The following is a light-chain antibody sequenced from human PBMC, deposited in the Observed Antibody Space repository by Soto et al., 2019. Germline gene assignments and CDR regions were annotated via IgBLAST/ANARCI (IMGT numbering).Light chain of an antibody. CDR2: DVS. V-gene: IGLV2-14*01. CDR1: SSDVGGYNY. Sequence: QSVLTQPASVSRTPGQSITISCTRTSSDVGGYNYVSWYQQHPGKAPKLIIYDVSNRPSGVSNRFSGSKSGNTASLTISGVQAEDESDYYCSSYTSSRTLVFGGGTKVTVL. J-gene: IGLJ2*01. CDR3: SSYTSSRTLV.